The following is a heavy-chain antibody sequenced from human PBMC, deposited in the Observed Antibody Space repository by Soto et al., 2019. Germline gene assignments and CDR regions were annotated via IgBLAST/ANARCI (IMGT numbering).Heavy chain of an antibody. CDR1: GYTFASYG. D-gene: IGHD3-22*01. CDR3: ARDNYESSGYFHY. CDR2: ISGYNGKT. Sequence: ASVKVSCKASGYTFASYGISWVRQAPGQGPEWMGWISGYNGKTQYAEKFQGRLTMTTDTSTSAAHMEVRSLRSDDTAVYYCARDNYESSGYFHYWGQGTLVTVSS. V-gene: IGHV1-18*04. J-gene: IGHJ4*02.